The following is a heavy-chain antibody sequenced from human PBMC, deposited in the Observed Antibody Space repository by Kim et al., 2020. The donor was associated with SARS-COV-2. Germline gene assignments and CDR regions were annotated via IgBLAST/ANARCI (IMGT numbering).Heavy chain of an antibody. CDR2: INHSGST. V-gene: IGHV4-34*01. D-gene: IGHD2-8*01. CDR1: GGSFSGYY. J-gene: IGHJ4*02. Sequence: SETLSLTCAVYGGSFSGYYWSWIRQPPGKGLEWIGEINHSGSTNYNPSLKSRVTISVDTSKNQFSLKLSSVTAADTAVYYCARIGDAIQPQDFDYWGQGTLVTVSS. CDR3: ARIGDAIQPQDFDY.